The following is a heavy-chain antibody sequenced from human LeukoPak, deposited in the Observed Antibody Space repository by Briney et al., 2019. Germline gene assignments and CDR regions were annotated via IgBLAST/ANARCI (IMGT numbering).Heavy chain of an antibody. CDR2: ISISGSTI. D-gene: IGHD4-23*01. V-gene: IGHV3-11*01. Sequence: GGSLRLSCAASGFTFSDYYMSGVPEAPGRGREGGSYISISGSTIYYADSVRGRFTISRDNAKDSLYLQMNSLRAKDPAVYYGARAYGGKDGYFDYWGQGTLVTVSS. CDR1: GFTFSDYY. J-gene: IGHJ4*02. CDR3: ARAYGGKDGYFDY.